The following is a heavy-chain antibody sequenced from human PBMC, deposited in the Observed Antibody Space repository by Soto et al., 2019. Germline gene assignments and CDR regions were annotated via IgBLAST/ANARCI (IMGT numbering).Heavy chain of an antibody. J-gene: IGHJ4*02. CDR2: IIPIFGTA. Sequence: ASVKVSCKASGGTFSSYAISWVRQAPGQGLEWMGGIIPIFGTANYAQKFQGRVTITADESTSTAYMELSSLRSEDTAVYYCARPRSGYSYGRGDYYFDYWGQGTLVTVSS. CDR1: GGTFSSYA. V-gene: IGHV1-69*13. CDR3: ARPRSGYSYGRGDYYFDY. D-gene: IGHD5-18*01.